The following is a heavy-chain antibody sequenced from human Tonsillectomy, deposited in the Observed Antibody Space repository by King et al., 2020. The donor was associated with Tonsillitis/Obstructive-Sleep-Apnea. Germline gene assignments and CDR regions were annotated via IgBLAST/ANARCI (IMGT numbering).Heavy chain of an antibody. Sequence: VQLVESGGGLIQPGGSLRLSCVVSGCTVSNDYMSWVRQAPGKGLEWVSVIFGGGSTYYADSVKGRFTISRVNPKNTVYLQMNSLRVEDTAVYYCASGYCSGGSCPHYYYMDVWGKGTTVTVS. CDR2: IFGGGST. D-gene: IGHD2-15*01. J-gene: IGHJ6*03. V-gene: IGHV3-53*01. CDR1: GCTVSNDY. CDR3: ASGYCSGGSCPHYYYMDV.